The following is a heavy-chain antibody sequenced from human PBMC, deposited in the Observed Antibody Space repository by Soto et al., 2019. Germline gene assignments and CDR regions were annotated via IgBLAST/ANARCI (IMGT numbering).Heavy chain of an antibody. V-gene: IGHV3-23*01. Sequence: GGSLRLSCAASGFTFSSYAMSWVRPAPGKGLEWVSAISGSGGSTYYADSVRGRFTFSIENSKNTLXLEMNSRRAEDTPLYYCAKVVSVRGFMRSGGQGTVVTVAS. J-gene: IGHJ4*02. D-gene: IGHD3-10*01. CDR2: ISGSGGST. CDR3: AKVVSVRGFMRS. CDR1: GFTFSSYA.